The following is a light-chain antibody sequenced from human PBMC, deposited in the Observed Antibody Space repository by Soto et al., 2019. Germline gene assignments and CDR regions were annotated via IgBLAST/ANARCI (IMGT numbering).Light chain of an antibody. V-gene: IGKV1-5*03. CDR1: QSISTW. J-gene: IGKJ3*01. CDR3: QHYTTYSGT. CDR2: WAS. Sequence: DIHMTQSPATLSASVGDRVTITCRASQSISTWLAWYQQKPGKAPKLLIYWASSLESGVPSRFSGSGSGTEFTLTISSLPPDDFATYYCQHYTTYSGTFGPGTKVDIK.